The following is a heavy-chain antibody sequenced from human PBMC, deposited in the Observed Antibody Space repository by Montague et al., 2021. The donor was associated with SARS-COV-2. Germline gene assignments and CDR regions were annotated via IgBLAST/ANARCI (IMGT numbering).Heavy chain of an antibody. CDR1: GGSISSYY. V-gene: IGHV4-59*01. CDR2: TYYSGST. D-gene: IGHD6-19*01. J-gene: IGHJ4*02. CDR3: ARVVSNGWTFDY. Sequence: SETLSLTCTVSGGSISSYYWSWIRQPPGKGLEWIGYTYYSGSTNYNPSLKSRVTISLDTSKNQFSLKLNSVTAADTAVYYCARVVSNGWTFDYWGQGTLVTVSS.